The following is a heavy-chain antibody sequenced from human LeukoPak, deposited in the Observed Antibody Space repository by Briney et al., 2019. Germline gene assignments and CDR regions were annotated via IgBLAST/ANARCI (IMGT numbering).Heavy chain of an antibody. J-gene: IGHJ3*02. V-gene: IGHV3-30*04. CDR1: GFTFSSYA. CDR2: ISYDGSNK. Sequence: GRSLRLSCAASGFTFSSYAMHWVRQAPGKGLEWVAVISYDGSNKYYADSVKGRFTISRDNSKNTLYLQMNSLRAEDTAVYYCARSYYDSRGFPGAAAFDIWGQGTMVSVSS. CDR3: ARSYYDSRGFPGAAAFDI. D-gene: IGHD3-22*01.